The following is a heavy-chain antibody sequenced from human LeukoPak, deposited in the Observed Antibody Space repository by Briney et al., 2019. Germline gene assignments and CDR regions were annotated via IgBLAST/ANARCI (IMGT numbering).Heavy chain of an antibody. D-gene: IGHD3-10*01. CDR3: ARDSTYWYDSGSSGPHYFDY. CDR2: ICGSGGST. J-gene: IGHJ4*02. Sequence: PGGSLRLSCAASGFNFSSCVMSWVRQAPGKGLEWVSGICGSGGSTYYVDSVKGRFTISRDNSKSALYLQMNSLRAEDTAVYYCARDSTYWYDSGSSGPHYFDYWGQGTLVTVSS. V-gene: IGHV3-23*01. CDR1: GFNFSSCV.